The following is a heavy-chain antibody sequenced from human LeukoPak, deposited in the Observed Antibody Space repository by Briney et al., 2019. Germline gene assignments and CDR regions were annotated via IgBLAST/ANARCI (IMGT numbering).Heavy chain of an antibody. V-gene: IGHV3-23*01. J-gene: IGHJ5*02. CDR3: AKDPRIAARPNWFDP. Sequence: GRSLRLSCAASGFTFSSYAMSWVRQAPGKGLEWVSAISGSGGSTYYADSVKGRFTISRDNSKNTLYLQMNSLRAEDTAVYYCAKDPRIAARPNWFDPWGQGTLVTVSS. CDR2: ISGSGGST. D-gene: IGHD6-6*01. CDR1: GFTFSSYA.